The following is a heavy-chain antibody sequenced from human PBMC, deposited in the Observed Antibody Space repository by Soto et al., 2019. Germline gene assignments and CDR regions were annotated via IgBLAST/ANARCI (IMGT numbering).Heavy chain of an antibody. V-gene: IGHV1-3*01. CDR2: INAGNGNT. CDR3: ARDRITMVRGVINYYYYYMDV. D-gene: IGHD3-10*01. Sequence: ASVKVSCKASGYTFTSYAMHWVRQAPGQRLEWMGWINAGNGNTKYSQKFQGRVTTTRDTSASTAYMELSSLRSEDTAVYYCARDRITMVRGVINYYYYYMDVWGKGTTVTVSS. J-gene: IGHJ6*03. CDR1: GYTFTSYA.